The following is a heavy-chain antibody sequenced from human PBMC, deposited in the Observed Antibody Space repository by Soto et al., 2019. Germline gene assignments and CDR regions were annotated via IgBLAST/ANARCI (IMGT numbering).Heavy chain of an antibody. V-gene: IGHV3-7*05. CDR3: MNLYSYGSGSYYK. D-gene: IGHD3-10*01. CDR2: INQDGSER. CDR1: GFTLSTYW. J-gene: IGHJ4*02. Sequence: GGSLRLSCAASGFTLSTYWMSWVRQTPGKGLEWVANINQDGSERYYVDSVKGRFTTSRDNSKNTLYLQMNSLRAEDTAVYYCMNLYSYGSGSYYKWGQGTLVTVSS.